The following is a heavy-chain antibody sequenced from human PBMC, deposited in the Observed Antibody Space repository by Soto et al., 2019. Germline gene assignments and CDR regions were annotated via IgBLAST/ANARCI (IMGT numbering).Heavy chain of an antibody. V-gene: IGHV3-11*06. D-gene: IGHD3-22*01. CDR3: ARGGYYYNSSGYYCTFDF. CDR2: MSGTSRYT. J-gene: IGHJ4*02. CDR1: GFTVSSNY. Sequence: VQLVETGGGLIQPGGSLRLSCAASGFTVSSNYMSWVRQAPGKGLEWVSYMSGTSRYTNYADSVKGRFTISRDNAKNSLYLQMNSLRAEDTAVYYCARGGYYYNSSGYYCTFDFWGQGTLVTVSS.